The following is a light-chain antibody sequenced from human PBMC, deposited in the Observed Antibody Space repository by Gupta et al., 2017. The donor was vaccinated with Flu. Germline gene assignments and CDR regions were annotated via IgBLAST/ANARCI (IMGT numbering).Light chain of an antibody. CDR2: GAS. V-gene: IGKV1-9*01. J-gene: IGKJ3*01. CDR1: QGVSGW. Sequence: DIQLTQSPSSLSATVGDKVTITCRASQGVSGWLAWYQQTPGKAPKLLIYGASTLQSGVPSRFSGSGSGTEFTLTISSVQPEDFATYYCQQYNSYPGTFGHGTKVDIK. CDR3: QQYNSYPGT.